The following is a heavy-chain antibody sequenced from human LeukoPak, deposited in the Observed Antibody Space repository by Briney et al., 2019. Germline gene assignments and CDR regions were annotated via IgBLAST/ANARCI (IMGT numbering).Heavy chain of an antibody. Sequence: GASVTVSCKASGYTFTCYGISWVRQAPGQGLEWMGWISAYNGNTNYAQKFQGRVTMTRDMSTSTVYMELSSLRSEDTAVYYCATGAARNFDYWGQGTLVTVSS. J-gene: IGHJ4*02. CDR2: ISAYNGNT. D-gene: IGHD6-6*01. V-gene: IGHV1-18*01. CDR1: GYTFTCYG. CDR3: ATGAARNFDY.